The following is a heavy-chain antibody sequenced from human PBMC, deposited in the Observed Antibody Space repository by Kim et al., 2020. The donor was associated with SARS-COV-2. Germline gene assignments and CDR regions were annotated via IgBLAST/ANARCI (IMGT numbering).Heavy chain of an antibody. V-gene: IGHV4-31*03. Sequence: SETLSLTCTVSGGSISSGGYYWSWIRQHPGKGLEWIGYIYYSGSTYYNPSLKSRVTISVDTSKNQFSLKLSSVTAADTAVYYCARGYDFWSGYNLHFDYWGQGTLVTVSS. CDR1: GGSISSGGYY. D-gene: IGHD3-3*01. CDR3: ARGYDFWSGYNLHFDY. CDR2: IYYSGST. J-gene: IGHJ4*02.